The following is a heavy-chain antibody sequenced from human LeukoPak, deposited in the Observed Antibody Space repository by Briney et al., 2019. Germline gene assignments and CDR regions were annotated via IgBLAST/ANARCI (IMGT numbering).Heavy chain of an antibody. V-gene: IGHV1-2*06. D-gene: IGHD2-21*02. CDR2: INPNSGGT. CDR1: GYTFTGYY. CDR3: ARSLIVVVTYPGDDAFDI. J-gene: IGHJ3*02. Sequence: ASVKVSCKASGYTFTGYYMHWVRQAPGQGLEWMGRINPNSGGTNYAQKFQGRVTMTRDTSISTANMELSRLRSDDTAVYYCARSLIVVVTYPGDDAFDIWGQGTMVTVSS.